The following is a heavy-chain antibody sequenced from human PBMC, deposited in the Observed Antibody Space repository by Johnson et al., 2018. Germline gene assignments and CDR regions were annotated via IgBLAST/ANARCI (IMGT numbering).Heavy chain of an antibody. CDR2: IYHSGST. CDR1: GGSISSSNW. CDR3: ARDPLAAAGRPDAFDS. J-gene: IGHJ3*02. V-gene: IGHV4-4*02. D-gene: IGHD6-13*01. Sequence: QVQLQESGPGLVKPSGTLSLTCAVSGGSISSSNWWSWVRQPPGKGLEWIGEIYHSGSTNYNPSLKSRVTISLDKSKNQFSLNLKPVTAADTAVYYCARDPLAAAGRPDAFDSWGQGTMVTVSS.